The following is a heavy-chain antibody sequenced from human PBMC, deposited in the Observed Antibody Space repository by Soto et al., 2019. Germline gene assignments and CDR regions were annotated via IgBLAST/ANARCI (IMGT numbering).Heavy chain of an antibody. J-gene: IGHJ5*02. V-gene: IGHV3-23*01. CDR2: ISGSGGST. Sequence: PGGSLRLSCAASGFTFSNHAMSWVRQAPGKGLEWVSAISGSGGSTYYGDSVKGRFTISRDNSKNTLSLQMNSLRAEDTAVYYCAKGGYCSSIRCYAVDIPWFDPWGQGTLVTVSS. CDR3: AKGGYCSSIRCYAVDIPWFDP. CDR1: GFTFSNHA. D-gene: IGHD2-2*01.